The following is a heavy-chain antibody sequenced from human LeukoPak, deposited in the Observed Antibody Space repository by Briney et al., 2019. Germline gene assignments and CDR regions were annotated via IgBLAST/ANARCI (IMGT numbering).Heavy chain of an antibody. V-gene: IGHV3-23*01. CDR1: GFNFGVYA. CDR2: IGGIDGAA. J-gene: IGHJ4*02. D-gene: IGHD1-26*01. CDR3: VRDLGGRSGH. Sequence: GGSLRLSCAASGFNFGVYAMTWVRQAPAQGLEWVSTIGGIDGAAHYADSVKGRFTISRDNSKSALYLQMNSLRAEDTAVYYCVRDLGGRSGHWGQGTLVTVSS.